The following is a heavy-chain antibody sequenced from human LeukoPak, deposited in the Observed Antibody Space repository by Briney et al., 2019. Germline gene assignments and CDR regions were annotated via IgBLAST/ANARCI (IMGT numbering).Heavy chain of an antibody. D-gene: IGHD6-13*01. CDR1: GYTFTGYY. Sequence: ASVKVSCKASGYTFTGYYIHWVRQAPGQGLEWMGWFNPNSGGTNYAQKFQGRVTMPRDTSITTAYMELSGLRSDDTAIYYCARGKLAAPGRTGYNWFDPWGQGTLVTVSS. CDR2: FNPNSGGT. J-gene: IGHJ5*02. CDR3: ARGKLAAPGRTGYNWFDP. V-gene: IGHV1-2*02.